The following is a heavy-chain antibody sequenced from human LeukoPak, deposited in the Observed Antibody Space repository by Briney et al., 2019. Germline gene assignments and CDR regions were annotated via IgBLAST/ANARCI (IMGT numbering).Heavy chain of an antibody. Sequence: SVTVSRQVSGYTFTGYYMHWVRQPAGRWREWIGWINPNSGGTNYAGKFQGRVTRSRDTSISTAYMELSRLRSDDTAVDYCARSQQWLSTKAPGLDYWGQGTLVTVSS. CDR3: ARSQQWLSTKAPGLDY. CDR1: GYTFTGYY. V-gene: IGHV1-2*02. CDR2: INPNSGGT. J-gene: IGHJ4*02. D-gene: IGHD6-19*01.